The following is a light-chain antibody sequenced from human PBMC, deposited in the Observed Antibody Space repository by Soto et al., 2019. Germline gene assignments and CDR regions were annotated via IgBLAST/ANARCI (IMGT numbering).Light chain of an antibody. V-gene: IGLV2-14*01. CDR1: SSDLAIYNY. CDR3: NLNYRRQQYV. J-gene: IGLJ1*01. Sequence: QSALTQPASVSGSPGQSITISCTGTSSDLAIYNYVSWYQQQPGKAPKLMIYQVTNRPSGVSNRFSGSRSGNTASLTISGLQAGERAEFFRNLNYRRQQYVFGTGTKLTVL. CDR2: QVT.